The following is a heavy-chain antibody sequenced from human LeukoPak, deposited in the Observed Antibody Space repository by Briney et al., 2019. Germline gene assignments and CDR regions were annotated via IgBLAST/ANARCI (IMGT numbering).Heavy chain of an antibody. CDR3: ARDGGFDY. D-gene: IGHD3-3*01. Sequence: GASVKVSCKASGYTFTDYYMHWVRQAPGQGLEWMGWINPTSGVTNTALKFQGRVTMTRDTSISTTYMELSRLRSDDTAVYYCARDGGFDYWGQGTLVTVSS. J-gene: IGHJ4*02. V-gene: IGHV1-2*02. CDR2: INPTSGVT. CDR1: GYTFTDYY.